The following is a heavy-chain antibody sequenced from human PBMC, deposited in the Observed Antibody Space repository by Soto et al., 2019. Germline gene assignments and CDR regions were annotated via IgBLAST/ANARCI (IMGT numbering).Heavy chain of an antibody. CDR1: GGTFSSYA. V-gene: IGHV1-69*01. D-gene: IGHD4-4*01. CDR3: ARGGDLGSLAGTTGPRHWFDP. J-gene: IGHJ5*02. Sequence: QVQLVQSGAEVKKPGSSVKVSCKASGGTFSSYAISWVRQAPGQGLEWMGGIIPIFGTANYAQKFQGRVTITADESTSTAYMELSSLRSEDTAVYYCARGGDLGSLAGTTGPRHWFDPWGQGTLVTVSS. CDR2: IIPIFGTA.